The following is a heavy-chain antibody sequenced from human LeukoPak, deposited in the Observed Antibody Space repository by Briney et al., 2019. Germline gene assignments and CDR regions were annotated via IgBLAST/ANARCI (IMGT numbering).Heavy chain of an antibody. J-gene: IGHJ4*02. CDR2: IYDSGST. CDR1: GGSISSYY. Sequence: SETLSLTCTVSGGSISSYYWSWIRQPAGKGLEWIGRIYDSGSTNYNTNYNPSLTSRVTMSVDTSKNQFSLKLNSVSAADTAVYFCARAIWYGSGTTAFDYWGQGTLVTVSP. CDR3: ARAIWYGSGTTAFDY. V-gene: IGHV4-4*07. D-gene: IGHD3-10*01.